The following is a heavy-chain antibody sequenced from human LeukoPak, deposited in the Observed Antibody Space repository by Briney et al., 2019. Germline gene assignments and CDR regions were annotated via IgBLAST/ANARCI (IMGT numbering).Heavy chain of an antibody. Sequence: KSSETLSLTCTVSGGSISSSSYYWGWIRQPPGQGLEWIGSIYYSGSTYYNPSLKSRVTISVDTSKNQFSLKLSSVTAADTAVYYCASPVQLLWFGELYNYHAFDIWGQGTMVTVSS. D-gene: IGHD3-10*01. CDR2: IYYSGST. CDR3: ASPVQLLWFGELYNYHAFDI. J-gene: IGHJ3*02. V-gene: IGHV4-39*01. CDR1: GGSISSSSYY.